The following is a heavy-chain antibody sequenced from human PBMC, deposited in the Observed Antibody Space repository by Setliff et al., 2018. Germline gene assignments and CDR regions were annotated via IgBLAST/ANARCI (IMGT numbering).Heavy chain of an antibody. CDR3: ARGGTFRYFDY. CDR2: ISSSGAT. D-gene: IGHD5-12*01. J-gene: IGHJ4*02. CDR1: DDSFYSDYYF. Sequence: TSETLSLTCSVSDDSFYSDYYFWGWIRQPPGKGLEWIATISSSGATNYNSSRKSRVTISVDTSKNQFSLKLRSVTAADTAVYYCARGGTFRYFDYWGQGTPVTVSS. V-gene: IGHV4-39*07.